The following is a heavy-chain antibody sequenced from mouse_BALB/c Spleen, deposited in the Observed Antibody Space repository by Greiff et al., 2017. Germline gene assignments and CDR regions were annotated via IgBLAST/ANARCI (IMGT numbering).Heavy chain of an antibody. V-gene: IGHV7-3*02. CDR1: GFTFTDYY. CDR2: IRNKANGYTT. CDR3: ARRGDDDVGYYARDY. J-gene: IGHJ4*01. D-gene: IGHD2-4*01. Sequence: EVKLVESGGGLVQPGGSLRLSCATSGFTFTDYYMSWVRQPPGQALEWLGFIRNKANGYTTEYSASVTGRFTISRDNSQSILYLQMNTLRAEYSATYYCARRGDDDVGYYARDYWGQGTSVTVSS.